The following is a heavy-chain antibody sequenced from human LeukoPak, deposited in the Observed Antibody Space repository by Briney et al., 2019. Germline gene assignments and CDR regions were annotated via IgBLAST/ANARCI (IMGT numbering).Heavy chain of an antibody. CDR1: GGSFSGYY. CDR2: IYYSGST. J-gene: IGHJ1*01. D-gene: IGHD4-23*01. Sequence: PSETLSLTCAVYGGSFSGYYWNGIRQPPGKGLEWIGDIYYSGSTNYNPSLKSRVTISLDTSKNQFSLKLSSVTAPDTAVYYCARGASTVTPKYFQYWGQGTLVIVSS. CDR3: ARGASTVTPKYFQY. V-gene: IGHV4-59*01.